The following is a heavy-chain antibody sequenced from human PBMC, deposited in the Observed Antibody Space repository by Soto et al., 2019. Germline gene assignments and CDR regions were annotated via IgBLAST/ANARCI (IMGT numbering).Heavy chain of an antibody. V-gene: IGHV1-18*01. CDR1: GYTFTSYG. CDR2: ISAYNGNT. D-gene: IGHD3-22*01. J-gene: IGHJ4*02. Sequence: VASVKVSCKASGYTFTSYGISWVRQAPGQGLEWMGWISAYNGNTNYAQKLQGRVTMTTDTSTSTAYMELRSLRSDDTAVYYCARDQPQYYYDSSGYFDYWGQGTLVTVSS. CDR3: ARDQPQYYYDSSGYFDY.